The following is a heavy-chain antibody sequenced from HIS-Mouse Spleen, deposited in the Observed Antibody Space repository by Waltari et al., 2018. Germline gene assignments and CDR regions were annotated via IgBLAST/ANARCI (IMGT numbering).Heavy chain of an antibody. Sequence: EVQLVVSGGGLVQPGGSLRLSCAASGFTFSSYDMHWVRQATGKGLEWVSAIGTAGDTYYPGSVKGRFTISRENAKNSLYLQMNSLRAGDTAVYYCARGYSNYVPYFDYWGQGTLVTVSS. CDR2: IGTAGDT. CDR1: GFTFSSYD. J-gene: IGHJ4*02. CDR3: ARGYSNYVPYFDY. D-gene: IGHD4-4*01. V-gene: IGHV3-13*01.